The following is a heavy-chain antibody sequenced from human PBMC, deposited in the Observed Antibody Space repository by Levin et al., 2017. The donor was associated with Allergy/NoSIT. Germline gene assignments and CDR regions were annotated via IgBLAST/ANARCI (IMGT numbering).Heavy chain of an antibody. Sequence: GESLKISCKGSGYSFTSYWIGWVRQMPGKGLEWMGIIYPGDSDTRYSPSFQGQVTISADKSISTAYLQWSSLKASDTAMYYCARGGGLERLSDYYYYMDVWGKGTTVTVSS. D-gene: IGHD1-1*01. CDR3: ARGGGLERLSDYYYYMDV. V-gene: IGHV5-51*01. CDR2: IYPGDSDT. J-gene: IGHJ6*03. CDR1: GYSFTSYW.